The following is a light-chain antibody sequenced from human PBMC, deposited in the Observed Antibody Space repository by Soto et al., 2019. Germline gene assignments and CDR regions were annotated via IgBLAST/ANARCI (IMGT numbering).Light chain of an antibody. J-gene: IGLJ2*01. CDR2: DNN. CDR1: SSNIGNNY. Sequence: QSVLTQPPSVSAAPGQKVTISCSGGSSNIGNNYVSWYQQLPGTAPKLLIYDNNNRPSGIPDRFSGSKSGTSATLGITGRQTGDEADYYCGTWDSSLSAGVFGGGTKLTVL. V-gene: IGLV1-51*01. CDR3: GTWDSSLSAGV.